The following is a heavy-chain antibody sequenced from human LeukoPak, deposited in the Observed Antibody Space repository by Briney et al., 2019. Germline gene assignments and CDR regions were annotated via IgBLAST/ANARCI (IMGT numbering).Heavy chain of an antibody. Sequence: SHTLSLTCAISGDSVSSNSVAWNWVRQSPSRGLEWLGRTYYRSKWYYDYAVSVKSRMTINPDTSKNQFSLQLISVTPEDTAVYFCASGATAHFHYWGQGTLVAAS. V-gene: IGHV6-1*01. J-gene: IGHJ4*02. CDR2: TYYRSKWYY. CDR1: GDSVSSNSVA. CDR3: ASGATAHFHY. D-gene: IGHD5-12*01.